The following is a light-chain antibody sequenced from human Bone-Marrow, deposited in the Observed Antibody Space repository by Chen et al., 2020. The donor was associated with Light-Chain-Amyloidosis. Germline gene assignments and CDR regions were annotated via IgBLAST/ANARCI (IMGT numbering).Light chain of an antibody. J-gene: IGKJ4*01. V-gene: IGKV3-20*01. CDR1: QTISSNY. CDR3: QQYGTSPLT. CDR2: GSS. Sequence: EIVLTQSPGTLSLSPGEGANISCRASQTISSNYLTWYQQKFGQAPMLLIYGSSSRATGIPDRFTGSGSGTDFTRTINRLEPEDFAMYYCQQYGTSPLTFGGGTKVEIK.